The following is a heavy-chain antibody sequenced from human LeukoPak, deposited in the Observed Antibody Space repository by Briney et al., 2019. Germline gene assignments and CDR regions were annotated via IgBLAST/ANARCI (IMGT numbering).Heavy chain of an antibody. CDR1: GFTFSNYA. D-gene: IGHD3-9*01. CDR3: VIWGDYDVLTGYYVPDY. CDR2: ITGSGTNR. J-gene: IGHJ4*02. V-gene: IGHV3-23*01. Sequence: GGSLRLSCVASGFTFSNYAMSWVRQAPGKGLEWVSAITGSGTNRYYADSLKGRFTTSRDNSKNTVFLQMNSLRHEDTAIYYRVIWGDYDVLTGYYVPDYWGQGTLVTVAS.